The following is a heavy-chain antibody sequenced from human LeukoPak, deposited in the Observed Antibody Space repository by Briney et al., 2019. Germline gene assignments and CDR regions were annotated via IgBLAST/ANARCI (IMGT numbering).Heavy chain of an antibody. V-gene: IGHV3-11*06. J-gene: IGHJ3*02. CDR2: ISSSSSYI. D-gene: IGHD3-22*01. CDR1: GFTFSDYY. CDR3: ARRGLGYYDSSGYYRHDAFDI. Sequence: PGGSLRLSCAASGFTFSDYYMSWIRQAPGKGLEWVSSISSSSSYIYYADSVKGRFTISRDNAKNSLYLQMNSLRAEDTAVYYCARRGLGYYDSSGYYRHDAFDIWGQGTMVTVSS.